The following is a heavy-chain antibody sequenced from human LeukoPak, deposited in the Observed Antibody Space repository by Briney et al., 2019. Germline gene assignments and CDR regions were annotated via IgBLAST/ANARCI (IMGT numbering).Heavy chain of an antibody. J-gene: IGHJ5*02. CDR3: AGLIAEPVYNWFDP. CDR1: GGSFSGYY. CDR2: INHSGST. Sequence: SETLSLTCAVYGGSFSGYYWSWTRQPPGKGLEWIGEINHSGSTNYNPSLKSRVTISVDTSKNQFSLKLSSVTAADTAVYYCAGLIAEPVYNWFDPWGQGTLVTVSS. V-gene: IGHV4-34*01. D-gene: IGHD1-14*01.